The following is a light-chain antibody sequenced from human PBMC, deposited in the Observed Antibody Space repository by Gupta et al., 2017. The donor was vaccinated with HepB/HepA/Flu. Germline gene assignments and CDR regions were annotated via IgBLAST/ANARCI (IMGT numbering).Light chain of an antibody. Sequence: EIGLTQSPGTLSVSPGESVTLSCRASPSLKGNLAWYQQRPSQAPRLVIFGVSSRATDSPARFSGSESGTEFTLTTSSLQSKDFAVYCCQQYNNGPSTFGQGTKLAIK. CDR3: QQYNNGPST. J-gene: IGKJ2*01. CDR2: GVS. CDR1: PSLKGN. V-gene: IGKV3-15*01.